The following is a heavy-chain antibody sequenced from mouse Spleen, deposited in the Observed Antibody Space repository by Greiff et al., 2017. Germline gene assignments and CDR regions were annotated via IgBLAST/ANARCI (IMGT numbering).Heavy chain of an antibody. J-gene: IGHJ2*01. CDR2: ISSGSSTI. D-gene: IGHD1-1*01. V-gene: IGHV5-17*02. Sequence: DVKLVESGGGLVQPGGSRKLSCAASGFTFSSFGMHWVRQAPEKGLEWVAYISSGSSTIYYADTVKGRFTISRDNPKNTLFLQMTSLRSEDTAMYYCARDYYGSSSYYFDYWGQGTTLTVSS. CDR1: GFTFSSFG. CDR3: ARDYYGSSSYYFDY.